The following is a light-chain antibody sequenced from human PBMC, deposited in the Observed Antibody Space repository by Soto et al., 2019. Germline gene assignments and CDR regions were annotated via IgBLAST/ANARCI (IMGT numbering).Light chain of an antibody. CDR3: QQRYTWPS. CDR2: DAS. Sequence: ETVLAQSPTTLSLSPGERATLSCRASQSVSSYLAWYQQKPGQAPRLLIYDASKRATGIPARFSGSGSGTDFTLTNSSLEPGDVAVYYCQQRYTWPSFGPGTKVDIK. CDR1: QSVSSY. J-gene: IGKJ3*01. V-gene: IGKV3-11*01.